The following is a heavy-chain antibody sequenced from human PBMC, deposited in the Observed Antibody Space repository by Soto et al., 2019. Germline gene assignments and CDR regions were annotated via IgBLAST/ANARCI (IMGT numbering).Heavy chain of an antibody. J-gene: IGHJ6*02. V-gene: IGHV3-9*01. CDR3: AKDAITMVRGVICYYGMDV. D-gene: IGHD3-10*01. Sequence: EVQLVESGGGLVQPGRSLRLSCAASGFTFDDYAMHWVRQAPGKGLEWVSGISWNSGSIGYADSVKGRFTISRDNAKNSLYLQMNSLRAEDTALYYCAKDAITMVRGVICYYGMDVWGQGTTVTVSS. CDR1: GFTFDDYA. CDR2: ISWNSGSI.